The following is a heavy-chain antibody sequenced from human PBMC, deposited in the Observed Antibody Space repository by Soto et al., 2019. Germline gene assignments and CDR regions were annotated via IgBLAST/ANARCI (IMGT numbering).Heavy chain of an antibody. V-gene: IGHV4-61*01. J-gene: IGHJ4*02. D-gene: IGHD6-19*01. Sequence: SETLSLTCSFSCGSVISGSFHWSWIRQPPGKGLQFIGSIFYNGTANYSPSLKNRVSISIDTSQSQFFLQLISVAAADTAVYYCARIGGWYDIDFWGQGSLVTVSS. CDR2: IFYNGTA. CDR1: CGSVISGSFH. CDR3: ARIGGWYDIDF.